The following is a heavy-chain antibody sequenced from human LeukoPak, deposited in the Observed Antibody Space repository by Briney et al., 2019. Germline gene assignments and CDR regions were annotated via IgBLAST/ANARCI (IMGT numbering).Heavy chain of an antibody. CDR1: GGTFSSYA. V-gene: IGHV1-69*06. J-gene: IGHJ1*01. Sequence: SVKVSCKASGGTFSSYAISWVRQAPGQGLEWMGGIIPIFGTANYAQKFQGRVTITADKSTSTAYMELSSLRSEDTAVYYCARSSHSSSWTSAEYFQHWGQGTLVTVSS. CDR3: ARSSHSSSWTSAEYFQH. D-gene: IGHD6-13*01. CDR2: IIPIFGTA.